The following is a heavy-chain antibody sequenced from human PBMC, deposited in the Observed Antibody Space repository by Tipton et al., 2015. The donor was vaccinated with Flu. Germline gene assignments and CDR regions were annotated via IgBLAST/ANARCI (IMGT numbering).Heavy chain of an antibody. J-gene: IGHJ3*02. V-gene: IGHV4-61*02. D-gene: IGHD4-17*01. CDR3: ARVSLDYGDYAPAFDI. CDR2: IYTSGST. Sequence: TLSLTCTVSGGSISSGSYYWIWIRHPAGKGLEWIGRIYTSGSTNYNPSLKSRVTISVDTSKNQFSLKLSSVTAADTAVYYCARVSLDYGDYAPAFDIWGQGTMVAVSS. CDR1: GGSISSGSYY.